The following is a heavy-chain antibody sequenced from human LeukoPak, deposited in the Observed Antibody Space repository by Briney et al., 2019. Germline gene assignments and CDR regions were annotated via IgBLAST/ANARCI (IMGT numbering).Heavy chain of an antibody. Sequence: PWGSLRLSCAASGFTFSSYAMSWVRQAPGKGPEWVSAISGSGGSTYYADSVKGRFTISRDNSKNTLYLQMNSLRAEDTAVYYCARDRMGIRMITFGFDYWGQGTLVTVSS. CDR3: ARDRMGIRMITFGFDY. V-gene: IGHV3-23*01. D-gene: IGHD3-16*01. CDR1: GFTFSSYA. J-gene: IGHJ4*02. CDR2: ISGSGGST.